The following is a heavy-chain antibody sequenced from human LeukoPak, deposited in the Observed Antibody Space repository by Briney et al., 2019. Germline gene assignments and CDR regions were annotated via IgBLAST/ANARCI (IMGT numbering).Heavy chain of an antibody. J-gene: IGHJ3*02. CDR2: IYYSGST. V-gene: IGHV4-39*01. D-gene: IGHD1-26*01. Sequence: SETLSLTCTVSGGSISSSSYYWGWIRQPPGKGLGRGGSIYYSGSTYYNPSLKSRVTISVETSKNQFSLKLSSVTAADTAVYYCARHVCASIVGALLDAFDIWGQGTMATVS. CDR3: ARHVCASIVGALLDAFDI. CDR1: GGSISSSSYY.